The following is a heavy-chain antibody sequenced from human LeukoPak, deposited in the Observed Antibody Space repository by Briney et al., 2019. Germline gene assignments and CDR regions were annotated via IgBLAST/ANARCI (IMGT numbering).Heavy chain of an antibody. CDR2: IYYSGNT. CDR3: ARSRYYYSSGYPTWYFDL. J-gene: IGHJ2*01. D-gene: IGHD3-22*01. V-gene: IGHV4-59*01. CDR1: GGSISGYY. Sequence: SETLSLTCSVSGGSISGYYWSWIRQPPGKGLEWIGYIYYSGNTKYNPSLKSRVTISVDTSKNQFSLNLSSVTAADTAVYYCARSRYYYSSGYPTWYFDLWGRGTLVTVSS.